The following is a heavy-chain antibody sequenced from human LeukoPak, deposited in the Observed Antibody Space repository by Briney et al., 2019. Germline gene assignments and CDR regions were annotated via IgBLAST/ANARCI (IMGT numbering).Heavy chain of an antibody. CDR1: GYTFTSYG. CDR2: IRAYNGNT. J-gene: IGHJ6*03. CDR3: ERVPDPNYYYYYYMDV. Sequence: ASVKVSCKASGYTFTSYGISWVRQPPGQGLEWMGWIRAYNGNTNYAQKPQGRLTMTTDAATSTAYMELRSLRSDDTAVYYCERVPDPNYYYYYYMDVWGKGTTVTVSS. V-gene: IGHV1-18*01.